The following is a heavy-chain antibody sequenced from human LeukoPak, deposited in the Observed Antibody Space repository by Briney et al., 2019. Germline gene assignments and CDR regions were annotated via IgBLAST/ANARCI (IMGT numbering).Heavy chain of an antibody. CDR3: ARRLGYSSSWWVDP. Sequence: PSETLSLTCSVSGGSISNYYWSWIRQPPGEGLEWIGYIYYSGSTNYNPSLKSRVTISVDTSKNQFSLKLSSVTAADTAVYYCARRLGYSSSWWVDPWGQGTLVTVSS. CDR1: GGSISNYY. CDR2: IYYSGST. V-gene: IGHV4-59*08. D-gene: IGHD6-13*01. J-gene: IGHJ5*02.